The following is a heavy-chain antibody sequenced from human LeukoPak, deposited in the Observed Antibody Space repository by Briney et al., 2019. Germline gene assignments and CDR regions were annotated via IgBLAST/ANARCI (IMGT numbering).Heavy chain of an antibody. D-gene: IGHD4-17*01. CDR3: ARAGGLTTASLDLDR. Sequence: PSETLSLTCTVSGGSISSYYWSWIRQPPGTGLEWLGCIYYSGSTNYNPSLKSRVTISVDTSKIQFSLKLNSVTAADTAVYYCARAGGLTTASLDLDRWGRGTLVTVSS. V-gene: IGHV4-59*01. CDR2: IYYSGST. CDR1: GGSISSYY. J-gene: IGHJ2*01.